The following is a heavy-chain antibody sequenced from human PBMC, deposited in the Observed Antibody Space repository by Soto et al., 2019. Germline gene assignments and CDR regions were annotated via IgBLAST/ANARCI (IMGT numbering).Heavy chain of an antibody. CDR1: GFTFRNYA. D-gene: IGHD4-17*01. Sequence: GGSLRLSCAASGFTFRNYAMSWVRQAPGKGLEWVSTISGSGGSTYYADSVKGRFTISRDNSKNTLYMQMSSLRAEDSAVYYCAKSVNDYGDYRGWGQGTLVTVSS. V-gene: IGHV3-23*01. J-gene: IGHJ4*02. CDR2: ISGSGGST. CDR3: AKSVNDYGDYRG.